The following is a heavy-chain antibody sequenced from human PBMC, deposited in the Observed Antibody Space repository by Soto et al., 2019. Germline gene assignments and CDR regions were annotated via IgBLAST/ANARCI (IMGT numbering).Heavy chain of an antibody. D-gene: IGHD3-10*01. CDR3: ARGDRGGSGSPASYYYSGWDV. J-gene: IGHJ6*02. V-gene: IGHV3-23*01. CDR1: GFTLSSYA. CDR2: ISAGGDMT. Sequence: DVQLLESGGNLVQPGGSLTLSCSASGFTLSSYAMTWARQAPGKGLEWVSSISAGGDMTYNSDSVKGRFTISRDNSNNAVFLQMHNLRIEDTALYYCARGDRGGSGSPASYYYSGWDVWGQGATVTVS.